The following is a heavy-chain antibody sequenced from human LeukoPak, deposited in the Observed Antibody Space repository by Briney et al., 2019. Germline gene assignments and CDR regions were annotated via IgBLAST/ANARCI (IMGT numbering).Heavy chain of an antibody. J-gene: IGHJ4*02. CDR3: ARGRYDSSFSLYY. D-gene: IGHD3-22*01. CDR1: GYTFTGYY. CDR2: MNPNSGNT. V-gene: IGHV1-8*02. Sequence: ASVKVSCKASGYTFTGYYMHWVRQATGQGLEWMGWMNPNSGNTGYAQKFQGRVTMTRNTSISTAYMELSSLRSEDTAVYYCARGRYDSSFSLYYWGQGTLVTVSS.